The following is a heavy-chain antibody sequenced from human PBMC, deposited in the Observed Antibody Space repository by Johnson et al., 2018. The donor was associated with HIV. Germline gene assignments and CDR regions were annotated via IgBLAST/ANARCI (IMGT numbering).Heavy chain of an antibody. D-gene: IGHD6-13*01. CDR1: GFTFSSYA. Sequence: QVQLVESGGGVVQPGRSLRLSCAASGFTFSSYAMHWVRQAPGKGLEWVAVISYDGSNKYYADSVQGRFTISRDNSKNTLYLQMNSLRAEDTAVYYCASEIYRPRPSSSWYVGAFDIWGQGTMVTVSS. CDR3: ASEIYRPRPSSSWYVGAFDI. J-gene: IGHJ3*02. CDR2: ISYDGSNK. V-gene: IGHV3-30*04.